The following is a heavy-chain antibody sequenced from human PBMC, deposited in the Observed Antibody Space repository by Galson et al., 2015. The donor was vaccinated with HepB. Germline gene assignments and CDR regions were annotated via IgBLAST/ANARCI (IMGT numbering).Heavy chain of an antibody. CDR3: ARDLLYYYDSSGYYAPYY. Sequence: SVKVSCKASGYTFTTYGITWVRQAPGQGPEWMGWISGHSGDTNYAQKLQGRVTMTTDTSTSIAFMELRSLRSDDTAAYYCARDLLYYYDSSGYYAPYYWGQGTLVTVSS. J-gene: IGHJ4*02. D-gene: IGHD3-22*01. V-gene: IGHV1-18*01. CDR2: ISGHSGDT. CDR1: GYTFTTYG.